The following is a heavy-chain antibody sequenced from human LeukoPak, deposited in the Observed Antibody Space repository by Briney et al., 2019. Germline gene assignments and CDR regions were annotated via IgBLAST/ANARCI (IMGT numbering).Heavy chain of an antibody. Sequence: GRSLRLSCAASGFTFSSYGMHWLRQAPGKGLEWVAVMSYDGSKKYYADSVKDRFTISRDNTKNTMYLQMNSLRTEDTAVYYCAKDMEYSYGWGGGYFDFWGQGTLATVSS. D-gene: IGHD5-18*01. J-gene: IGHJ4*02. CDR3: AKDMEYSYGWGGGYFDF. V-gene: IGHV3-30*18. CDR1: GFTFSSYG. CDR2: MSYDGSKK.